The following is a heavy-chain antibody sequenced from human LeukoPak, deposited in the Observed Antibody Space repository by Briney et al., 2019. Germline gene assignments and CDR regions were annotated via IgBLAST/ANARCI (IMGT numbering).Heavy chain of an antibody. CDR2: NSSSSSYI. CDR3: ARGGIKRREPKLDY. D-gene: IGHD1-14*01. V-gene: IGHV3-21*01. Sequence: GGSLRLSCAASGFTFSSYSMNWVRQAPGKGLEWVSSNSSSSSYIYYADSVKGRFTISRDNAKNSLYLQMNSLRAEDTAVYYCARGGIKRREPKLDYWGQGTLVTVSS. J-gene: IGHJ4*02. CDR1: GFTFSSYS.